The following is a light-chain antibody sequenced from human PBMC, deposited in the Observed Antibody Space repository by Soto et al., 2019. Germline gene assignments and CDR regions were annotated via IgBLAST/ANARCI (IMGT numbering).Light chain of an antibody. Sequence: QSALAQPPSASGSPGQSVAISCTGTSSDVGGYNDVSWYQQHPGKAPKLMIYEVNKRPSGVPDRFSGSKSGNTASLTVSGLQAEDEADYYCSSYAGSSNVFGTGTRSPS. CDR1: SSDVGGYND. J-gene: IGLJ1*01. CDR2: EVN. CDR3: SSYAGSSNV. V-gene: IGLV2-8*01.